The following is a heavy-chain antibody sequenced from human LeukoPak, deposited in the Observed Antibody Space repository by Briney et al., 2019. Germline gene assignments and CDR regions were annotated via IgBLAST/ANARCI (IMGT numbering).Heavy chain of an antibody. CDR3: ARALIGHIVVVPDARGAFDI. Sequence: PGGSLRLSCAASGFTFSSYSMNWVRQAPGKGLEWISLIYSGGGTSYADSVKGRFTISRDDSKNTVYLEMNSLRAEDTAVYYCARALIGHIVVVPDARGAFDIWGQGTMVTVSS. CDR1: GFTFSSYS. CDR2: IYSGGGT. J-gene: IGHJ3*02. D-gene: IGHD2-2*01. V-gene: IGHV3-53*01.